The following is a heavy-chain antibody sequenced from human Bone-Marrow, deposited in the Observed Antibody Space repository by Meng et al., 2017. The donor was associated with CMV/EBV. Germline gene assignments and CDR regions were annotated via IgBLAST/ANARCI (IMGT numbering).Heavy chain of an antibody. V-gene: IGHV3-30-3*01. CDR2: ISYDGSKK. Sequence: GESLKISCAASGFTFSSYAMHWVRQAPGKGLEWVAIISYDGSKKYYADSVKGRFTISRDNSKNTLYLQMNSLRAEDTAVYYCAKDKGSGWHLPFDYWGQGTLVTVSS. CDR3: AKDKGSGWHLPFDY. CDR1: GFTFSSYA. J-gene: IGHJ4*02. D-gene: IGHD6-19*01.